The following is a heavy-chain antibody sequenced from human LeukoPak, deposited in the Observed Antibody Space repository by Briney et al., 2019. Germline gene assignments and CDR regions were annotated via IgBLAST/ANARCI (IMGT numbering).Heavy chain of an antibody. CDR1: GGSFSGHY. CDR3: ARVGHPTQRRVLSTVTVPTAGAFDI. Sequence: SETLSLTCAVSGGSFSGHYWNWIRQPPGKGLEWIGEINHSGSTKYNTFMKSRVTISVDTSKNQFSLRLNSVTAADTAIYYCARVGHPTQRRVLSTVTVPTAGAFDIWGQGTMVTVSS. J-gene: IGHJ3*02. V-gene: IGHV4-34*01. D-gene: IGHD4-17*01. CDR2: INHSGST.